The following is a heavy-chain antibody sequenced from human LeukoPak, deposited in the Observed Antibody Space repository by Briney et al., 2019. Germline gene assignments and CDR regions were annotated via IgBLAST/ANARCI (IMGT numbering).Heavy chain of an antibody. D-gene: IGHD2-2*01. Sequence: ASVKVSCKASGYTLTNYALNWVRQAPGHGLEWMGWINTNTGNPTYAQGFTGRFVFSLDTSVNTAYLQISSLKAEDTAIYYCARVQGYCSTTSCYPHYWGQGTLVTVSS. CDR1: GYTLTNYA. CDR3: ARVQGYCSTTSCYPHY. V-gene: IGHV7-4-1*02. J-gene: IGHJ4*02. CDR2: INTNTGNP.